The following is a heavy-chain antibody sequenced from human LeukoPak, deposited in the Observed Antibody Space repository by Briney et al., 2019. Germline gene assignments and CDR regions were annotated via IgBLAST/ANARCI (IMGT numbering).Heavy chain of an antibody. J-gene: IGHJ4*02. D-gene: IGHD2-15*01. Sequence: GGSLRLSCAASGFSFSSYAMSWVRQAPGKGLERVSAISSSGYTTYYADSVKGRFSISRDNSKNTVYLQMSSLRGEDTAVYHCAKEYCSGGSCYSGYWGQGALVTVSS. CDR2: ISSSGYTT. CDR1: GFSFSSYA. CDR3: AKEYCSGGSCYSGY. V-gene: IGHV3-23*01.